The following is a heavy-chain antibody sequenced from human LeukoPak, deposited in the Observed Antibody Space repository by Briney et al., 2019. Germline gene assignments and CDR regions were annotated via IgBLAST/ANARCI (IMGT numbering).Heavy chain of an antibody. CDR3: AKEGVVVVAAPDY. Sequence: TGGSLRLSCAASGFTFSSYGMHWVRQAPGKGLEWVVDISYDGSNKYYADSVKGRFTLSRDNSKNTLYLQMNSLRAEDTAVYYCAKEGVVVVAAPDYWGQGTLVTVSS. CDR1: GFTFSSYG. J-gene: IGHJ4*02. CDR2: ISYDGSNK. V-gene: IGHV3-30*18. D-gene: IGHD2-15*01.